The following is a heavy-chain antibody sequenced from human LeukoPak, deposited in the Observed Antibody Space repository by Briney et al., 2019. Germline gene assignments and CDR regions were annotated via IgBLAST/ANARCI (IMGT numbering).Heavy chain of an antibody. CDR2: ISSSSIHI. D-gene: IGHD2-15*01. V-gene: IGHV3-21*01. Sequence: GGSLRLSCAASGFTFDDYGVSWVRQAPGKGLEWVSSISSSSIHIQYADSVKGRFTISRDNAKNSVYLQMNSLRADDTAVYYCARVDGCPDYWGQGTLVTVSS. J-gene: IGHJ4*02. CDR3: ARVDGCPDY. CDR1: GFTFDDYG.